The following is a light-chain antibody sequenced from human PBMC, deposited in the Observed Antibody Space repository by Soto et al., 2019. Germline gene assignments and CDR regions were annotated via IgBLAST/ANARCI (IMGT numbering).Light chain of an antibody. CDR2: GAS. Sequence: EIVMTQSPATLSLSPGERATLSCRASQSVSNNYLAWYQQKPGQAPRLLIYGASNRATGVPDRFSGSGSGTDFTLTISRLEPEDFAVYYCQQYGSSSWTFGQGDQGGY. CDR3: QQYGSSSWT. J-gene: IGKJ1*01. V-gene: IGKV3-20*01. CDR1: QSVSNNY.